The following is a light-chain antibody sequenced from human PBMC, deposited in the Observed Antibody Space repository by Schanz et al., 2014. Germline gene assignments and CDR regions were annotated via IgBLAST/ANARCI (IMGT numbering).Light chain of an antibody. V-gene: IGKV4-1*01. CDR2: WAS. CDR1: QSVLYSSHNKNY. J-gene: IGKJ5*01. CDR3: QQYYSTLIT. Sequence: DIVMTQSPDSLAVSLGERATINCKSSQSVLYSSHNKNYLAWYQQKPGQPPKLLIYWASTRESGVPDRFSGSGSGTDFTLTISSLQAEDVAVYYCQQYYSTLITFGQGTRLEIK.